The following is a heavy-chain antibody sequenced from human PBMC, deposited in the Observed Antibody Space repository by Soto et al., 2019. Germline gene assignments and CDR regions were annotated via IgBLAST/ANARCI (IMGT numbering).Heavy chain of an antibody. CDR3: ARLIWDCSSTSCYRAGAAFDI. Sequence: GESLKISCKGSGYSFTSYWIGWVRQMPGKGLEWMGIIYPGDSDTRYSPSFQGQVTISAAKSISTAYLQWSSLKASDTAMYYCARLIWDCSSTSCYRAGAAFDIWGQGTIVTVPS. D-gene: IGHD2-2*02. V-gene: IGHV5-51*01. CDR2: IYPGDSDT. CDR1: GYSFTSYW. J-gene: IGHJ3*02.